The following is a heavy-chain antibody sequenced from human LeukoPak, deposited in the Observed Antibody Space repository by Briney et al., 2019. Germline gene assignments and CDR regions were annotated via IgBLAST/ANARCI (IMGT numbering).Heavy chain of an antibody. D-gene: IGHD6-19*01. CDR3: ARGVGSGWYGGVSDY. J-gene: IGHJ4*02. V-gene: IGHV1-2*02. CDR1: GGTFSSYA. CDR2: INPNSGGT. Sequence: PEASVKVSCKASGGTFSSYAISWVRQAPGQGLEWMGWINPNSGGTNYAQKFQGRVTMTRDTSISTAYMELSRLRSDDTAVYYCARGVGSGWYGGVSDYWGQGTLVTVSS.